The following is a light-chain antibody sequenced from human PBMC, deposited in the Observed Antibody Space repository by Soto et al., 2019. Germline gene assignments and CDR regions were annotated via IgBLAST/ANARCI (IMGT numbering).Light chain of an antibody. Sequence: EIPMTQSPSTLSASVGDRVTITCRASQSISTHLAWYQQKPGKAPEVLIYDASTLESGVPSRFSGSGSGTKFTLTISSLQPDDFATYYCQQYSGNLYTFGQGTKLEIK. CDR2: DAS. CDR3: QQYSGNLYT. V-gene: IGKV1-5*01. J-gene: IGKJ2*01. CDR1: QSISTH.